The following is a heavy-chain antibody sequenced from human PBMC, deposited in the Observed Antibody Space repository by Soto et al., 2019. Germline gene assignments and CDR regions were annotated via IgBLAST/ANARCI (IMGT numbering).Heavy chain of an antibody. Sequence: GASVKVSCKASGGTFSSYAISWVRQAPGQGLEWMGGIIPIFGTANYAQKFQGRVTITADESTSTAYMELSSLRSEDTAVYYCARGLAYCGGACYWAAFDIWGQGTMAT. J-gene: IGHJ3*02. CDR2: IIPIFGTA. CDR3: ARGLAYCGGACYWAAFDI. D-gene: IGHD2-21*02. V-gene: IGHV1-69*13. CDR1: GGTFSSYA.